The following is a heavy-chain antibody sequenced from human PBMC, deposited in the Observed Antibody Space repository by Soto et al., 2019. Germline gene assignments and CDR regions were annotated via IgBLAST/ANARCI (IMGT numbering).Heavy chain of an antibody. CDR3: ARHSDCSGGSCYSEYFAVGNWFDP. D-gene: IGHD2-15*01. Sequence: NPSETLSLTCTVSGGSISSGRYYWGWIRQPPGKGLEWIGSIYYSGSTYSNPSLKSRVITSVDASKNRFSLRLSSVTAADTAVYYCARHSDCSGGSCYSEYFAVGNWFDPWGQGTLVTVSS. CDR1: GGSISSGRYY. CDR2: IYYSGST. J-gene: IGHJ5*02. V-gene: IGHV4-39*01.